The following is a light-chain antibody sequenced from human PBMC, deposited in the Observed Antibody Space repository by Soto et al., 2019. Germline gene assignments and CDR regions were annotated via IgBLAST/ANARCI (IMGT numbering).Light chain of an antibody. V-gene: IGKV1-33*01. CDR3: QQYDNLPT. CDR2: DAS. J-gene: IGKJ5*01. Sequence: DLQMTQSPSSLSASVGDRVTITCQASQDISNYLNWYQQKPGKAPKLLIYDASNLETGVPSRFSGSVSGTDFTFTISSLQPEDIATYYCQQYDNLPTFGQGTRLEIK. CDR1: QDISNY.